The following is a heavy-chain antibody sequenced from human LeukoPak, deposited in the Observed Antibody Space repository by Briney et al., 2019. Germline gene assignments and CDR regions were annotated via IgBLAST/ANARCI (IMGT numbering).Heavy chain of an antibody. V-gene: IGHV1-8*01. Sequence: GASVKVSCKASGYTFSSHDINWVRQVPGHGLEWLGWMNPNSGNTGYAQKFQGRVAMTRDSSIGTAYSELSSLSSDDTAVYYCARELLPYSSRPTDRASDYWGQGTLVTVSS. CDR3: ARELLPYSSRPTDRASDY. CDR2: MNPNSGNT. D-gene: IGHD6-13*01. CDR1: GYTFSSHD. J-gene: IGHJ4*02.